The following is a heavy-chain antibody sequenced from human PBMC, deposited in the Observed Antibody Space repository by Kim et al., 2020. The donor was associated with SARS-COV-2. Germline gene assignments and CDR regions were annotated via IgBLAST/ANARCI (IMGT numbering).Heavy chain of an antibody. Sequence: GGSLRLSCAASGFTFSDYYMSWIRQAPGKGLEWVSYISSSGSTIYYADSVKGRFTISRDNAKNSLYLQMNSLRAEDTAVYYCARDGYPQIQLWLRRYYFDYWGQGTLVTVSS. CDR2: ISSSGSTI. V-gene: IGHV3-11*01. D-gene: IGHD5-18*01. CDR3: ARDGYPQIQLWLRRYYFDY. CDR1: GFTFSDYY. J-gene: IGHJ4*02.